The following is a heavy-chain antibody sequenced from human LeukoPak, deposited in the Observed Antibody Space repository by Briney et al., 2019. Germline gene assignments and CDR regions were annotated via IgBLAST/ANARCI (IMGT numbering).Heavy chain of an antibody. Sequence: SQTLSLTCAIPGDSVSSNSAAWNWIRQSPSRGLEWLGRTYYRSKWYNDYAVSVKSRITINPDTSKNQFSLQLNSVTPEDTAVYYCASTGVVRGVPNYYYYGMDVWGQGTTVTVSS. CDR3: ASTGVVRGVPNYYYYGMDV. CDR1: GDSVSSNSAA. CDR2: TYYRSKWYN. D-gene: IGHD3-10*01. V-gene: IGHV6-1*01. J-gene: IGHJ6*02.